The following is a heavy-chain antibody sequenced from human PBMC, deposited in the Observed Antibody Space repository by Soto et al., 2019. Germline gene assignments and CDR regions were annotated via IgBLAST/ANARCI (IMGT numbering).Heavy chain of an antibody. J-gene: IGHJ4*02. CDR1: GGTFSSYA. CDR2: IIPIFGTA. CDR3: ASRGYGDYRYYFDY. D-gene: IGHD4-17*01. V-gene: IGHV1-69*13. Sequence: VASVKVSCKASGGTFSSYAISWVRQAPGQGLEWMGGIIPIFGTANYAQKFQGRVTITADESTSTAYMELSSLRSEDTAVYYCASRGYGDYRYYFDYWGQGTLVTVS.